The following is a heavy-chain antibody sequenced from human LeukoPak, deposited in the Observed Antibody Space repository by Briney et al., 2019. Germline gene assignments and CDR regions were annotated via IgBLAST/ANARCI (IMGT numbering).Heavy chain of an antibody. J-gene: IGHJ4*02. CDR1: GGSISSYY. Sequence: SETLSLTCTVSGGSISSYYWSWIRQPAGKGLEWIGRIYTSGSTNYNPSLKSRVTMSVDTSKNQFSLKLSSVTAADTAVYYCASSRWDSSGWTQFDYWGQGTLVTVSS. D-gene: IGHD6-19*01. CDR3: ASSRWDSSGWTQFDY. CDR2: IYTSGST. V-gene: IGHV4-4*07.